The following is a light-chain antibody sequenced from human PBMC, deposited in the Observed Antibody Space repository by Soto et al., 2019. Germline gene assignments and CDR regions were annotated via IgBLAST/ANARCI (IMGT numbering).Light chain of an antibody. V-gene: IGKV3-11*01. Sequence: EIVLTQSPATLSLSPGERATLSCRASQSINRHLAWYRQKPGQAPRLLLYDASNRATGIPARFSGSGSGTEFPLTIRSLEPEDFGVYYCQQRSNWPPVTFGGGTKVEIK. CDR3: QQRSNWPPVT. J-gene: IGKJ4*01. CDR2: DAS. CDR1: QSINRH.